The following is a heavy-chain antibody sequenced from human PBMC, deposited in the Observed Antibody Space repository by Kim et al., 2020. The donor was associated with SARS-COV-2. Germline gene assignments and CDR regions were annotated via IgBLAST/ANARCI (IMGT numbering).Heavy chain of an antibody. V-gene: IGHV4-59*13. CDR3: ARDLGNYYDSSGYWLEHWFDP. J-gene: IGHJ5*02. CDR1: GGSISSYY. D-gene: IGHD3-22*01. CDR2: IYYSGST. Sequence: SETLSLTCTVSGGSISSYYWSWIRQPPGKGLEWIGYIYYSGSTNYNPSLKSRVTISVDTSKNQFSLKLSSVTAADTAVYYCARDLGNYYDSSGYWLEHWFDPWGQGTLVTVSS.